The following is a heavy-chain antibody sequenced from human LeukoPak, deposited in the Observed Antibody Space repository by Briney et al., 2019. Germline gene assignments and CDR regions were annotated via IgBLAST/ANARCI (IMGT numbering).Heavy chain of an antibody. V-gene: IGHV3-7*01. CDR3: AKEVAGSDTAWLHAFDI. CDR2: IKQDGSEK. Sequence: AGGSLRLSCAASGFTFSSYWMSWVRQAPGKGLEWVANIKQDGSEKYYVDSVKGRFTISRDNAKNSLYLQMHSLGAEDTAVYYCAKEVAGSDTAWLHAFDIWGQGTLVTVSS. J-gene: IGHJ3*02. CDR1: GFTFSSYW. D-gene: IGHD6-19*01.